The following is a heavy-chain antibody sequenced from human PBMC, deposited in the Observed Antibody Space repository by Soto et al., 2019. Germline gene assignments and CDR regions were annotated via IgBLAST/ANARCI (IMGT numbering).Heavy chain of an antibody. D-gene: IGHD2-15*01. J-gene: IGHJ6*02. CDR2: IIPIFGTA. Sequence: QVQLVQSGAEVKKPGSSVKVSCKASGGTFSSYAISWVRQAPGQGLEWMGGIIPIFGTANYAQKFQGRVRITAHESTSKAYMELSSLRSEDTAVYYCARGGYCSGGSCYDYYGMDVWVQGTTVTVSS. CDR1: GGTFSSYA. V-gene: IGHV1-69*01. CDR3: ARGGYCSGGSCYDYYGMDV.